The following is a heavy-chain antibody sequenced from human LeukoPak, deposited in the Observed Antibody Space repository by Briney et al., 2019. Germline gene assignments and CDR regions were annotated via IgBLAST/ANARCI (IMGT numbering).Heavy chain of an antibody. J-gene: IGHJ6*02. CDR3: AGDDVVVPAAYPRENYYYYGMDV. CDR1: GYTFTSYG. Sequence: ASVKVSCKASGYTFTSYGISWVRQAPGQGLEWMGWISAYNGNTNYAQKLQGRVTMTTDTSTSTAYMELRSLRSDDTAVYYCAGDDVVVPAAYPRENYYYYGMDVWGQGTTVTVSS. CDR2: ISAYNGNT. V-gene: IGHV1-18*01. D-gene: IGHD2-2*01.